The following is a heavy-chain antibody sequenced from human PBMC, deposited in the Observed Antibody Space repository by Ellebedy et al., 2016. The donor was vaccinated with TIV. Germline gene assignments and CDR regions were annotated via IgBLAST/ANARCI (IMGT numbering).Heavy chain of an antibody. CDR1: GYTFNNYG. Sequence: AASVKVSCKTSGYTFNNYGLSWVRQAPGQGLEWMGWISGYNLNTEYAQKFQDRVTLTTDTSTNTAYMELRSLRPDDTAMYYCARDRGYDVFEFWGQGTPVTVSS. D-gene: IGHD5-12*01. CDR2: ISGYNLNT. J-gene: IGHJ4*02. V-gene: IGHV1-18*01. CDR3: ARDRGYDVFEF.